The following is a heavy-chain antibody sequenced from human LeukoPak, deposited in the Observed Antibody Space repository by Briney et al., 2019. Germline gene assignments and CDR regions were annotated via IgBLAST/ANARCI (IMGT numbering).Heavy chain of an antibody. CDR2: INPNNGGT. V-gene: IGHV1-2*06. Sequence: ASVKVSCKASGYTFTGSFFHWVGQAPGQGFVWLGRINPNNGGTNYAQKFQGRVTMTSDMSMSTAYMELSRLRSDDTAVYYCAGEDNSSGYRPFDIWGQGTMVTVPS. CDR1: GYTFTGSF. J-gene: IGHJ3*02. D-gene: IGHD3-22*01. CDR3: AGEDNSSGYRPFDI.